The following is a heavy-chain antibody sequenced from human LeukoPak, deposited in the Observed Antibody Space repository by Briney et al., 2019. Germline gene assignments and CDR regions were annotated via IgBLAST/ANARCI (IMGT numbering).Heavy chain of an antibody. Sequence: GGSLRLSCAASGFNVSRNYMTWVRQAPGKGLEWVSVIYSGGSTYYADSVKGRFTISRDNSKNTVYLQMNSLRADDTAVYYCALDSSGWYYFDSWGQGALVTVSS. D-gene: IGHD6-19*01. J-gene: IGHJ4*02. V-gene: IGHV3-66*01. CDR3: ALDSSGWYYFDS. CDR2: IYSGGST. CDR1: GFNVSRNY.